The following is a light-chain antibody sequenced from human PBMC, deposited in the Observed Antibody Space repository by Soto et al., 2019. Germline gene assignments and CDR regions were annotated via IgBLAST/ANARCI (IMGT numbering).Light chain of an antibody. J-gene: IGLJ1*01. V-gene: IGLV2-14*01. CDR2: EVS. CDR3: SSYTVNSATLYV. Sequence: QSALTQPASVSGSPGQSITISCTGTSSDIGSHNYVSWYQQHPGKAPKVMIYEVSNRPSGVSNRFSGSKSGNTASLTISGLQAEDEGDYYCSSYTVNSATLYVFGTGTKLTVL. CDR1: SSDIGSHNY.